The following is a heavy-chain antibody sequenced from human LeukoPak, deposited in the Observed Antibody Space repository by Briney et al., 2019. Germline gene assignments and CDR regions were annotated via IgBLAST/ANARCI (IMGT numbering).Heavy chain of an antibody. V-gene: IGHV3-53*01. Sequence: TGGSLRLSCTVSGFTVSSNSMSWVRQAPGKGLEWVSFIYSDNTHYSDSVKGRFTISRDNAKNSLYLQMNSLRAEDTALYYCAREDPHPDAFDIWGQGTMVTVSS. CDR2: IYSDNT. CDR3: AREDPHPDAFDI. CDR1: GFTVSSNS. J-gene: IGHJ3*02.